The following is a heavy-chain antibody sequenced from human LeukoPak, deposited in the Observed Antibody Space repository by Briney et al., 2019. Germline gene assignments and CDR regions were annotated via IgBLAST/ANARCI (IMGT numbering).Heavy chain of an antibody. J-gene: IGHJ4*02. CDR2: ISGSGGST. CDR3: AKEYGIVGATPYY. D-gene: IGHD1-26*01. V-gene: IGHV3-23*01. Sequence: GGSLRLSCAASGFTFSSYAMSWVRQAPGKGLEWVSAISGSGGSTYYADSVRGRYTISRDNSKNTLYLQMNSLRAEDTAVYYCAKEYGIVGATPYYWGQGTLVTVSS. CDR1: GFTFSSYA.